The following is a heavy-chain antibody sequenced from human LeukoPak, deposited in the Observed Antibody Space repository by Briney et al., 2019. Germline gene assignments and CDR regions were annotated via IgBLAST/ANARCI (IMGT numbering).Heavy chain of an antibody. CDR2: IIPIFGTA. Sequence: ASVKVSCKASGGTFSSYAISWVRQAPGQGLEWMGGIIPIFGTANYAQKFQGRVTITTDESTSTAYMELSSLRSEDTAVYYCARGYCSSTSCYTCGDCYSRMRLGAFDIWGQGTMVTVSS. CDR1: GGTFSSYA. J-gene: IGHJ3*02. D-gene: IGHD2-2*02. CDR3: ARGYCSSTSCYTCGDCYSRMRLGAFDI. V-gene: IGHV1-69*05.